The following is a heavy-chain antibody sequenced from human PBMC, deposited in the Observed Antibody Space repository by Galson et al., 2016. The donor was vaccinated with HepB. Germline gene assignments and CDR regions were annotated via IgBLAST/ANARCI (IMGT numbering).Heavy chain of an antibody. CDR2: IYSNGDT. CDR3: ARYNGV. D-gene: IGHD2-8*01. V-gene: IGHV3-53*01. J-gene: IGHJ4*02. Sequence: SLRLSCAASGFTLRSYGMTWVRQAPGKGLEWVSLIYSNGDTWNADSVKGRFTISRDNPKNTLYLQMNSLRVEDTAVYYCARYNGVWGQGTLVTVSS. CDR1: GFTLRSYG.